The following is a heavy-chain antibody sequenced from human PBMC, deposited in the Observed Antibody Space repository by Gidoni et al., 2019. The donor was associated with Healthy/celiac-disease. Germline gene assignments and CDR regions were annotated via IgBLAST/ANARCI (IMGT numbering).Heavy chain of an antibody. CDR2: IYYSGST. CDR1: GGPISSSSYY. CDR3: ARHFGITGTIEGALPTH. Sequence: QLQLQESGPGLVKPSETLSLTCTVSGGPISSSSYYWGWIRQPPGKGLEWIGSIYYSGSTYYNPSLKSRVTISVDTSKNQFSLKLSSVTAADTAVYYCARHFGITGTIEGALPTHWGQGTLVTVSS. D-gene: IGHD1-7*01. V-gene: IGHV4-39*01. J-gene: IGHJ4*02.